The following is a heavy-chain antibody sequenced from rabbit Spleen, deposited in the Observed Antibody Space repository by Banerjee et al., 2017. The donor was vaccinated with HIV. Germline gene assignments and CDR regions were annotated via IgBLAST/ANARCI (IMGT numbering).Heavy chain of an antibody. D-gene: IGHD1-1*01. CDR3: ARDTSSSFSSYGMDL. J-gene: IGHJ6*01. V-gene: IGHV1S45*01. Sequence: QEQLVESGGDLVKPGASLTLTCTASEVSFGISSYICWVRQAPGKGLEWIACIDAGSSTFTYYATWAKGRFTISKSSSTTVTLQMTRLTAADTATYFCARDTSSSFSSYGMDLWGPGTLVTVS. CDR1: EVSFGISSY. CDR2: IDAGSSTFT.